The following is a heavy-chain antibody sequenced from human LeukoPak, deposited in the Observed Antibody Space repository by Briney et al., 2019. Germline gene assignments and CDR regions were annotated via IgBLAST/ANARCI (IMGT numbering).Heavy chain of an antibody. CDR3: ATAGWEWFFFDS. CDR1: GCSVSRGGYY. D-gene: IGHD3-3*01. J-gene: IGHJ4*02. CDR2: SYYSVGT. Sequence: SETLSLTCTVSGCSVSRGGYYWNWIRQHQGKGLEWIGFSYYSVGTYYNPSLMSRITISVDRSQNQFSLKMRDVTAGDTAVYFCATAGWEWFFFDSWVQGVLVAVSS. V-gene: IGHV4-31*03.